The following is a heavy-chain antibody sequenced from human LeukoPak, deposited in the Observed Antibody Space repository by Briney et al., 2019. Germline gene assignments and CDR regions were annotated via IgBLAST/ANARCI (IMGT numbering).Heavy chain of an antibody. CDR1: GGSISSSSYY. Sequence: SSETLSLTCTVSGGSISSSSYYWGWIRQPPGKGLEWIGSIYYSGSTYYNPSLKSRVTISVDTSKNQFSLKLSSVTAADTAVYYCARLGKVGATNKDYWGQGTLVTVSS. V-gene: IGHV4-39*01. D-gene: IGHD1-26*01. CDR3: ARLGKVGATNKDY. CDR2: IYYSGST. J-gene: IGHJ4*02.